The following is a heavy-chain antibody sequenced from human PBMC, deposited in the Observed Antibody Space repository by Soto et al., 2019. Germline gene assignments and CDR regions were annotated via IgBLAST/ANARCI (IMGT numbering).Heavy chain of an antibody. J-gene: IGHJ4*02. D-gene: IGHD2-15*01. Sequence: SGPTLVNPTQTLTLTCTFSGFSLSTSGVGVGWIRQPPGKALEWLALIYWDDDKRYSPSLKSRLTITKDTSKNQVVLTMTNMDPVDTATYYCAHAFGCSGRSCRSASDHWGQGTLVTVSS. CDR2: IYWDDDK. V-gene: IGHV2-5*02. CDR3: AHAFGCSGRSCRSASDH. CDR1: GFSLSTSGVG.